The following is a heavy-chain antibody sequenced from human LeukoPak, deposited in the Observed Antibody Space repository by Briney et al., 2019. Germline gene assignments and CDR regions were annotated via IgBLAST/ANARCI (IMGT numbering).Heavy chain of an antibody. J-gene: IGHJ4*02. Sequence: SETLSLTCAVYGGSFSGYYWSWIRQPPGKGLEWIGEINHSGSTNYNPSLKSRVTISVDTSKNQFSLKLSSVTAADTAVYYCARAQYSSSWTHYWGQGTLVTVSS. CDR3: ARAQYSSSWTHY. D-gene: IGHD6-13*01. CDR1: GGSFSGYY. CDR2: INHSGST. V-gene: IGHV4-34*01.